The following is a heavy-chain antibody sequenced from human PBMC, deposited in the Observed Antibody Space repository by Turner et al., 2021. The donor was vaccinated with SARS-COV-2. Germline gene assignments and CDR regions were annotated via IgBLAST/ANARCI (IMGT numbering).Heavy chain of an antibody. J-gene: IGHJ4*02. CDR3: TTGKTYYYVSSAYYYSVDY. CDR2: INRKTDGGTA. V-gene: IGHV3-15*01. Sequence: EVQLVESGGGLVKPGGSLRLSCAASGFTFSNAWMSWVRQAPGKGLEWVGRINRKTDGGTADYAASVKGRFTISRDDSKNTLYLQMNSLKTEDTAVYYCTTGKTYYYVSSAYYYSVDYWGQGTLVTVSS. D-gene: IGHD3-22*01. CDR1: GFTFSNAW.